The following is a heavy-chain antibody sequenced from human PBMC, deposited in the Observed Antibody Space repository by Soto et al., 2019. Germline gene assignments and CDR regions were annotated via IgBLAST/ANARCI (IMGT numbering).Heavy chain of an antibody. CDR2: IYAGGST. D-gene: IGHD3-22*01. V-gene: IGHV3-53*01. Sequence: GSLRLSCAASGLTVSSNYMSWVRQAPGKGLEWVSIIYAGGSTYYADSVKGRFTISRDNSKNTLYLQMDSLRAEDTAVYYCARALTYYYDIDYWGQGTLVTVSS. J-gene: IGHJ4*02. CDR1: GLTVSSNY. CDR3: ARALTYYYDIDY.